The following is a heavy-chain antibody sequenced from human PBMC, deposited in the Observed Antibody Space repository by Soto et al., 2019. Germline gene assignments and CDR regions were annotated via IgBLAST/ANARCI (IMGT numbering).Heavy chain of an antibody. CDR2: IYYSWTTT. J-gene: IGHJ4*02. CDR1: GGSINHCY. V-gene: IGHV4-59*08. Sequence: QVQLQESGPGLVRPSETLSLTCTVSGGSINHCYWTWIRQPPGKGLEWMGYIYYSWTTTNYNPSLKSQVTLTVDTSKNPFSLKISSVTAADTAVYYCARLGGSYAEPHFDYWGQGTLVTVSS. D-gene: IGHD2-15*01. CDR3: ARLGGSYAEPHFDY.